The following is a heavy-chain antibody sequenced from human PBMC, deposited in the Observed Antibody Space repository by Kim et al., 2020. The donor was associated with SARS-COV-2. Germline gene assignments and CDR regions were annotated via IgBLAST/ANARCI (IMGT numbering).Heavy chain of an antibody. J-gene: IGHJ6*03. D-gene: IGHD2-21*01. Sequence: ASVKVSCKASGYTFTSYDINWVRQATGQGLEWMGWMNPNSGNTGYAQKFQGRVTMTRNTSISTAYVELSSLRSEDTAVYYCARGHLKSIVVVIAPRPYYYYMDVWGAGTTVTLSS. CDR2: MNPNSGNT. CDR1: GYTFTSYD. CDR3: ARGHLKSIVVVIAPRPYYYYMDV. V-gene: IGHV1-8*01.